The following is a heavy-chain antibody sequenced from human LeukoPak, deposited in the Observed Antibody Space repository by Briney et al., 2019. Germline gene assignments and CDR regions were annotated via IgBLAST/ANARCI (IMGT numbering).Heavy chain of an antibody. CDR3: AKCPSRIAVAGTLWFDP. CDR2: ISGSGGST. CDR1: GFTFSSYA. J-gene: IGHJ5*02. D-gene: IGHD6-19*01. V-gene: IGHV3-23*01. Sequence: GGSLRLSCAASGFTFSSYAMSWFRQAPGKGLEWVSAISGSGGSTYYADSVKGRFTISRDNSKNTLYLQMNSLRAEDTAVYYCAKCPSRIAVAGTLWFDPWGQGTLVTVSS.